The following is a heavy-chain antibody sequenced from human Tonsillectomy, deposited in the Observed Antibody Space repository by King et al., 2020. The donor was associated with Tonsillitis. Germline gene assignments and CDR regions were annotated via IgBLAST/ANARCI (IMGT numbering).Heavy chain of an antibody. V-gene: IGHV3-74*01. D-gene: IGHD5-12*01. CDR2: VNVDGSRT. J-gene: IGHJ4*02. Sequence: VQLVESGGGLVQPGGSLRLSCAASGFAFNTNWVHWVRQAPGKGLVWVSRVNVDGSRTTYADSVKGRFTVSRDNAKNTLDLQLNSLKAEDTAVYYCARGGWLPAFWGQGILVTVSS. CDR1: GFAFNTNW. CDR3: ARGGWLPAF.